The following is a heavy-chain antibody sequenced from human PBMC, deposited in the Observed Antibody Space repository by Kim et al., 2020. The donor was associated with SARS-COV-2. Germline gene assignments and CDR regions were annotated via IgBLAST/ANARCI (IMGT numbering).Heavy chain of an antibody. D-gene: IGHD2-15*01. J-gene: IGHJ6*02. Sequence: DPESGSGRFTISRANATNTLYLQMNSLRAEDTAVYYCARELPPWYYGMDVWGQGTTVTVSS. CDR3: ARELPPWYYGMDV. V-gene: IGHV3-74*01.